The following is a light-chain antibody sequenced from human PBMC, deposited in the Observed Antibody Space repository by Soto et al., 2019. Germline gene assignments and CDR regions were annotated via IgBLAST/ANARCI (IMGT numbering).Light chain of an antibody. CDR3: AAWDDSLSVV. CDR2: SNN. J-gene: IGLJ2*01. CDR1: TSNIGSNT. Sequence: QSVLTQPPSASGTPGQRVTISCSGGTSNIGSNTVTWYQHLPGTAPKLLIYSNNQRPSGVPDRFSGSRSGTSASLAISGLQSEDEADYYCAAWDDSLSVVFGGGTKLTVL. V-gene: IGLV1-44*01.